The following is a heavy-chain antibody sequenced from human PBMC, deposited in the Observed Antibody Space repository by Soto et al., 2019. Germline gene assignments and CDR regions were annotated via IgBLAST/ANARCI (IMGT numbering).Heavy chain of an antibody. CDR3: AREYRTYYYYYGMDV. V-gene: IGHV4-59*01. D-gene: IGHD5-18*01. Sequence: SETLSLTCTVSGGSISSYYWSWIRQPPGKGLEWIGYIYYSGSTNYNPSLKSRVTISVDTSKNQFSLKLSSVTAADTAVYYCAREYRTYYYYYGMDVWGQGTTVTVSS. J-gene: IGHJ6*02. CDR2: IYYSGST. CDR1: GGSISSYY.